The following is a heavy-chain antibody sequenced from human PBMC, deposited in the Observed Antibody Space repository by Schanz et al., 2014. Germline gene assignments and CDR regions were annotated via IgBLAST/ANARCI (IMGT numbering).Heavy chain of an antibody. D-gene: IGHD2-15*01. Sequence: EVQLLESGGGLVQPGGSLRLSCAASGFTFSSYAMSWVRQAPGKGLEWVSYISGTTTYTNYADSVKGRFTISRDNAKNSLYLQMNSVRAEDTAVYYCAKGMGYCSGGTCYDCYYYGLDDWGQGTTVTVSS. CDR3: AKGMGYCSGGTCYDCYYYGLDD. CDR1: GFTFSSYA. V-gene: IGHV3-48*04. CDR2: ISGTTTYT. J-gene: IGHJ6*02.